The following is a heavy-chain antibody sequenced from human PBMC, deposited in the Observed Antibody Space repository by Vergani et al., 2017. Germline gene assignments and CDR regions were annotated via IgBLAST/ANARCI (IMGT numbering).Heavy chain of an antibody. CDR2: INHNSGGT. CDR1: GYTFTGYY. D-gene: IGHD6-19*01. V-gene: IGHV1-2*02. CDR3: ARGQWLPSVAFDY. J-gene: IGHJ4*02. Sequence: QVQLVQSGAEVKKPAASVKVSCKASGYTFTGYYMYWVRQAPGQGLEWMGWINHNSGGTNYAQKFQGRVTMTRDTSISTAYLELSRLRSDDTAVYYCARGQWLPSVAFDYWGQGTLVTVSS.